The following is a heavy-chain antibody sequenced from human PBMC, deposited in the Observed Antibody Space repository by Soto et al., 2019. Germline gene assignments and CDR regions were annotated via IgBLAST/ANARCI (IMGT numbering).Heavy chain of an antibody. CDR1: GYTFTGYY. CDR3: ARDGNIVATTPNYYYYYGMDV. J-gene: IGHJ6*02. CDR2: INPNSGGT. D-gene: IGHD5-12*01. Sequence: ASVKVSCKASGYTFTGYYMHWVRQAPGQGLEWMGWINPNSGGTNYAQKFQGWVTMTRDTSISTAYMELSRLRSDDTAVYYCARDGNIVATTPNYYYYYGMDVWGQGTTVTVSS. V-gene: IGHV1-2*04.